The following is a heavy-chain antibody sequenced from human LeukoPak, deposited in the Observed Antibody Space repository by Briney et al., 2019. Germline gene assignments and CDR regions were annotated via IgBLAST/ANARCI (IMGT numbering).Heavy chain of an antibody. Sequence: GGSLRLSCSAAGFTFSSYAMHWVRQAPGKGLEYVSAISRNGGSTYYADSVKGRFTISRDNSKNTLYLQMSSLRAKDTAVYYCVKDMAAAGCSDYWGQGTLVTVSS. V-gene: IGHV3-64D*06. CDR3: VKDMAAAGCSDY. D-gene: IGHD6-13*01. J-gene: IGHJ4*02. CDR2: ISRNGGST. CDR1: GFTFSSYA.